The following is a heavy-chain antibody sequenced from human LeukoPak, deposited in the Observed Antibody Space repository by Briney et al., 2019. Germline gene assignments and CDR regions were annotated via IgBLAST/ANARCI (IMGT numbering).Heavy chain of an antibody. Sequence: GASVKVSCKASGYIFTNYGMSWVRQAPGQGLEWMGWINTNNGNTNYAQNFRDTVTMTTDTSTNTAYMELRSQRSDDTAIYYCARLLLGSQSRGFEYWGQGTLVTVSS. CDR2: INTNNGNT. CDR1: GYIFTNYG. J-gene: IGHJ4*02. V-gene: IGHV1-18*01. CDR3: ARLLLGSQSRGFEY. D-gene: IGHD3-10*01.